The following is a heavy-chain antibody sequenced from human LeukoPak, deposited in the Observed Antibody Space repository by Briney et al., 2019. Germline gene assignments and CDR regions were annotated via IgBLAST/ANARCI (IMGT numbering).Heavy chain of an antibody. V-gene: IGHV3-30*18. CDR3: ANYYGVY. CDR1: GFTFSSYG. D-gene: IGHD3-10*01. CDR2: ISYDGSNK. J-gene: IGHJ4*02. Sequence: SGRSLRLSCAASGFTFSSYGMHWVRQAPGKGLEWVAVISYDGSNKYYADSVKGRFTISRDNSKNTLYLQMNSLRAEDTAVYYCANYYGVYWGQGTLVTVSS.